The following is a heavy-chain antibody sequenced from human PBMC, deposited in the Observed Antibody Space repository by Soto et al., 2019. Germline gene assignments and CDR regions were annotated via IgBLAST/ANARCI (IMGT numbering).Heavy chain of an antibody. CDR3: ARSVGVTTSNYYYGMDV. CDR2: IYYSGST. J-gene: IGHJ6*02. CDR1: GGSVSSGSYY. V-gene: IGHV4-61*01. Sequence: SETLSLTCTVSGGSVSSGSYYWSWIRQPPGKGLEWIGYIYYSGSTNYNPSLKSRVTISVDTSRNQFSLKLSSVTAADTAVYHCARSVGVTTSNYYYGMDVWGQGTTVTVSS. D-gene: IGHD4-17*01.